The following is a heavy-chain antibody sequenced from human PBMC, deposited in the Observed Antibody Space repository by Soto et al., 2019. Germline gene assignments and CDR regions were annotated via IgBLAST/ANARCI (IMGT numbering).Heavy chain of an antibody. CDR2: MNPNSGNT. CDR1: GYTFTSYD. D-gene: IGHD3-9*01. Sequence: ASVKVSCKASGYTFTSYDVNWVRQATGQGLEWMGWMNPNSGNTGYAQKFQGRVTMTRNTSISTAYMELSSLRSEDTAVYYCARGLKYYDILTGYYTESFDYWG. V-gene: IGHV1-8*01. CDR3: ARGLKYYDILTGYYTESFDY. J-gene: IGHJ4*01.